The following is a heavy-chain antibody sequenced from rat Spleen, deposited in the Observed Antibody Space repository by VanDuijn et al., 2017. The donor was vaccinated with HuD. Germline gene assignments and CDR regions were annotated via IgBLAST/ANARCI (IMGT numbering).Heavy chain of an antibody. V-gene: IGHV1-43*01. J-gene: IGHJ4*01. CDR2: INTGSGGT. CDR3: ARSGHVMDA. Sequence: QVQLQQSGAELAKPGSSLKISCKASDYTFTSYYISWIKQTTRQGLEYIGYINTGSGGTNYSEKFKGKATLTVDKSSSTAFMQLSSLTPDDSAVYYCARSGHVMDAWGQGASVTVSS. CDR1: DYTFTSYY.